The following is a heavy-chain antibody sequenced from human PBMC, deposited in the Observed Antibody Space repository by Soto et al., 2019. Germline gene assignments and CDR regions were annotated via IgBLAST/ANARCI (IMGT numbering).Heavy chain of an antibody. CDR2: IYSGGST. Sequence: GGSLRLSCAASGFTVSSNYMSWVRQAPGKGLEWVSVIYSGGSTYYADSVKGRFTISRDNSKNTLYLQMNSLRAEDTAVYYCARDKVSMTTLTTDAFDIWGQGTMVTVSS. D-gene: IGHD4-17*01. CDR3: ARDKVSMTTLTTDAFDI. V-gene: IGHV3-53*01. J-gene: IGHJ3*02. CDR1: GFTVSSNY.